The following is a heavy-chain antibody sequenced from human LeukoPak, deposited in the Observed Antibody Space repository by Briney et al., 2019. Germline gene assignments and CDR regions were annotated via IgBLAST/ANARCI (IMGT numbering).Heavy chain of an antibody. Sequence: GGSLILSCAASGFTFSSYSMNWVRQAPGKGLEWVSSISSSSSYIYYADSVKGRFTISRDNAKNSLYLQMNSLRAEDTAVYYCARDQESGVQLWLEDYWGQGTLVTVSS. J-gene: IGHJ4*02. D-gene: IGHD5-18*01. CDR2: ISSSSSYI. CDR1: GFTFSSYS. CDR3: ARDQESGVQLWLEDY. V-gene: IGHV3-21*01.